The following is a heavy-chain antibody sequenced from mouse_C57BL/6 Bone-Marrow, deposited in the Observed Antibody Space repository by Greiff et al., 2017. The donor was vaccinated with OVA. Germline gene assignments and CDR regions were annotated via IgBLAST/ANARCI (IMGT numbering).Heavy chain of an antibody. CDR3: HSNSLYFDY. D-gene: IGHD2-5*01. CDR2: IDPETGGT. V-gene: IGHV1-15*01. CDR1: GYTFTDYE. Sequence: QVHVKQSGAELVRPGASVTLSCKASGYTFTDYEMHWVKQTPVHGLEWIGAIDPETGGTAYNQKFKGKAILTADKSSSTAYMELLSLTSEDSAVYYCHSNSLYFDYWGKGTTLTVSS. J-gene: IGHJ2*01.